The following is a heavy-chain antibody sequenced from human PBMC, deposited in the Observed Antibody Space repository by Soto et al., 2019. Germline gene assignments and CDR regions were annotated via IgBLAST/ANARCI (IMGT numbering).Heavy chain of an antibody. CDR3: ARGPGGPDGPGDY. V-gene: IGHV1-3*01. D-gene: IGHD2-15*01. CDR1: GYTFTNYA. Sequence: QVQLVQSGAEVKKPGASVKVYCKASGYTFTNYAMHCVRQAPGQRLEWMGWINAGNGNTTYSQKFQGRVTITRDTSASTAYMDLSSLRSEDTAVYYCARGPGGPDGPGDYWGQGTLVTVSS. CDR2: INAGNGNT. J-gene: IGHJ4*02.